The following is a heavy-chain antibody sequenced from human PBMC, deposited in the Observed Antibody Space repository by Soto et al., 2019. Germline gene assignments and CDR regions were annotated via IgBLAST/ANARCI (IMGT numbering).Heavy chain of an antibody. V-gene: IGHV4-30-4*01. CDR3: ARASYGSGSNY. CDR1: GGSISSGDYY. D-gene: IGHD3-10*01. Sequence: TLSLTCTVSGGSISSGDYYWSWIRQPPGKGLEWIGHIYYSGSTYYNPSLKSRVTISVDTSKNQFSLKLSSVTAADTAVYYCARASYGSGSNYWGQGTLVTVSS. J-gene: IGHJ4*02. CDR2: IYYSGST.